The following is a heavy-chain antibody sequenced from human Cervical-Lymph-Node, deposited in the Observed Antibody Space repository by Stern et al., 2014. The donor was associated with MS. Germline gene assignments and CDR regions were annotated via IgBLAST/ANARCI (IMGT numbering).Heavy chain of an antibody. V-gene: IGHV4-31*03. CDR3: AREGARGAAGT. J-gene: IGHJ5*02. CDR2: IHYSGST. CDR1: GGSISSGSYY. Sequence: QVQLQESGPGLVKPSQTLSLICTVSGGSISSGSYYWTWIRQYPGKGLEWIGCIHYSGSTYYSPSLRSRVTMSLDTFQNHFPVRLTSVTAADTAVYYCAREGARGAAGTWGQGTLVTVSS. D-gene: IGHD1-26*01.